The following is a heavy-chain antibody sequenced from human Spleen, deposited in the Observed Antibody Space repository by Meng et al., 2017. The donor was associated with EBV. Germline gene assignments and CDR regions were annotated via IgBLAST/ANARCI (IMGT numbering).Heavy chain of an antibody. CDR3: ARDQPGWFDP. D-gene: IGHD1-14*01. Sequence: QVPLQEPGSGLVRPSQTLSLTCTVSGDSITSGGYSWTWIRQTPGKGLEWIGNIYHSGTTYYNPSLKSRVTLSVDTSANQFSLKLTSLTAADTAVYYCARDQPGWFDPWGQGTLVTVSS. J-gene: IGHJ5*02. CDR1: GDSITSGGYS. CDR2: IYHSGTT. V-gene: IGHV4-30-2*01.